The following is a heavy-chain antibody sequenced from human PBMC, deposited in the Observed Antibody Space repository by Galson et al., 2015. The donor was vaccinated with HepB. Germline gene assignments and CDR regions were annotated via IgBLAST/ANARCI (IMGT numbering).Heavy chain of an antibody. J-gene: IGHJ5*02. CDR3: ARDIAYYDILTGYYPAGGPYNWFDP. CDR2: INPSGGST. CDR1: GYTFTSYY. D-gene: IGHD3-9*01. V-gene: IGHV1-46*01. Sequence: SVKVSCKASGYTFTSYYMHWVRQAPGQGLEWMGIINPSGGSTSYAQKFQGRVTMTRDTSTSTVYMELSSLRSEDTAVYYCARDIAYYDILTGYYPAGGPYNWFDPWGQGTLVTVSS.